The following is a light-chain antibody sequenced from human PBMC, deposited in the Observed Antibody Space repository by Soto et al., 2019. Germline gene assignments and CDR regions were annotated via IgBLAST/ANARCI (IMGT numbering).Light chain of an antibody. CDR3: QQYGSSPIT. J-gene: IGKJ5*01. V-gene: IGKV1-33*01. CDR1: QNINNY. CDR2: DAS. Sequence: DIQMTQSPSSLSASVGDRVTSTCQASQNINNYLNWYQQKPGRAPKLLIYDASNLEAGVPSRFRGSGSGTDFTFTISRLQPEDFAVYYCQQYGSSPITFGQGTRLEIK.